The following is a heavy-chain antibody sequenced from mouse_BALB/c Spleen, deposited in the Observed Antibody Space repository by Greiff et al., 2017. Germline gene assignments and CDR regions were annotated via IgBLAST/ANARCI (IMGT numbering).Heavy chain of an antibody. J-gene: IGHJ4*01. CDR3: ARVKYDAYYYAMDY. CDR2: IWAGGST. D-gene: IGHD2-14*01. CDR1: GFSLTSYG. V-gene: IGHV2-9*02. Sequence: QVQLKQSGPGLVAPSQSLSITCTVSGFSLTSYGVYWVRQPPGKGLEWLGVIWAGGSTNYNSALMSRLSISKDNSKSQVFLKMNSLQTDDTAMYYCARVKYDAYYYAMDYWGQGTSVTVSS.